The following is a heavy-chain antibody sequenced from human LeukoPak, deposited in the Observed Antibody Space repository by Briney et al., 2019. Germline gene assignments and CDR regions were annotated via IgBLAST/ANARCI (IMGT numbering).Heavy chain of an antibody. CDR2: ISGSGAST. J-gene: IGHJ5*02. D-gene: IGHD6-13*01. CDR3: AKDEASSWSKNWFDP. CDR1: GFTFSSYA. V-gene: IGHV3-23*01. Sequence: GGSLRLSCAASGFTFSSYAMSWVRQAPGKGLEWVSLISGSGASTNYADSVKGRFTISRDNSKNTLYLQMNSLRADDTAVYYCAKDEASSWSKNWFDPWGQGTLVTVSS.